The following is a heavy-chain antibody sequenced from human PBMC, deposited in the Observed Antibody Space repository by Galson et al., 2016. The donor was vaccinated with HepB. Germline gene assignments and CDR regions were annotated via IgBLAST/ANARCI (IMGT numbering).Heavy chain of an antibody. CDR2: ISNNHDDK. CDR1: GFTFTFYG. V-gene: IGHV3-23*01. D-gene: IGHD6-19*01. J-gene: IGHJ4*02. CDR3: ATQHWLPATDD. Sequence: SLRLSCAASGFTFTFYGMSWVRQAPGKRPEWVSTISNNHDDKHYADSVKGRFSISRDDSKSTVYLQMHSLRVDDTAVYYCATQHWLPATDDWGQGTLVTVSS.